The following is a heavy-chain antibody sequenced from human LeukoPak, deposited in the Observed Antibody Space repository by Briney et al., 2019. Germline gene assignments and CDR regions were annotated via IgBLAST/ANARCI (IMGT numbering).Heavy chain of an antibody. CDR1: GGSISSGDYY. D-gene: IGHD5-18*01. Sequence: SETLSLTCTVSGGSISSGDYYWSWIRQPPGKGREWIGYIYYSGSTYYNPSLKSRVTISVDTSKNQFSLKLSSVTAADTAVYYCARGVTAMVLFDYWGQGTLVTVSS. J-gene: IGHJ4*02. CDR3: ARGVTAMVLFDY. CDR2: IYYSGST. V-gene: IGHV4-30-4*01.